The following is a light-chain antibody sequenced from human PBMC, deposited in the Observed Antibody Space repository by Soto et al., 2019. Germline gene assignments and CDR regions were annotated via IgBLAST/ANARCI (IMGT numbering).Light chain of an antibody. Sequence: QSALTQPASVSVSPGQSITLSCTGSSSDVDSPNYVSWYQQLPGKAPKLIIFDVNNRPSGVSDRFSGSKSDNTASLTISGLQAEDEADYYCSSYTTLNTVIFGGGTKLTVL. V-gene: IGLV2-14*03. CDR1: SSDVDSPNY. CDR2: DVN. CDR3: SSYTTLNTVI. J-gene: IGLJ2*01.